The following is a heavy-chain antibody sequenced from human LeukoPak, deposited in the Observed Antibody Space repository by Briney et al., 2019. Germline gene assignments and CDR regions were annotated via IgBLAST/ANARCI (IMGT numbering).Heavy chain of an antibody. J-gene: IGHJ4*02. CDR3: ASALYGDYRGGLDY. CDR2: LNTDGSSA. Sequence: GGSLRLSCAASGFTFSTYWMHWVRQAPGKGLVWVSRLNTDGSSASYADSVKGRFTISRDNAKNSLYLHMNSLRAEDTAVYYCASALYGDYRGGLDYWGQGTLVTVSS. V-gene: IGHV3-74*01. CDR1: GFTFSTYW. D-gene: IGHD4-17*01.